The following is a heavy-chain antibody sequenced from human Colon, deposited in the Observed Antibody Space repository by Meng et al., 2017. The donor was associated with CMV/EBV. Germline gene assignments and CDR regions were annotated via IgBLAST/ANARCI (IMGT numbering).Heavy chain of an antibody. Sequence: VQLGQYGADGQKPGASVKASCKSSGYPFTNFVIRCVRQAPGQGLEWMAYISPYNGDTNYAQRFQGRVALTTDTSTSTVYMELGSLTSDDTAMYYCARELARGGYWGQGTLVTVSS. CDR3: ARELARGGY. CDR2: ISPYNGDT. CDR1: GYPFTNFV. J-gene: IGHJ4*02. V-gene: IGHV1-18*01.